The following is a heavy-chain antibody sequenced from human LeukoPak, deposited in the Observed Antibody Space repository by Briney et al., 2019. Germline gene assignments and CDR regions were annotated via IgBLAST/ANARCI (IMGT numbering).Heavy chain of an antibody. V-gene: IGHV3-53*01. CDR3: ARRAGGYSHPYDY. D-gene: IGHD4-23*01. J-gene: IGHJ4*02. CDR1: GFTFSSST. Sequence: PGGSLRLSCAASGFTFSSSTMNWVRQAPGKGLEWVSLIYSGGSTYYADSVKGRFTISRDNSKNTLYLQMNSLRAEDTAVYYCARRAGGYSHPYDYWGQGTLVTVSS. CDR2: IYSGGST.